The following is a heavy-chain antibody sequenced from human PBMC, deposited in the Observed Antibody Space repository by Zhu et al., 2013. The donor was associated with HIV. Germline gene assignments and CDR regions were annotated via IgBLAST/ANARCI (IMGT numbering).Heavy chain of an antibody. D-gene: IGHD1-26*01. V-gene: IGHV1-2*02. J-gene: IGHJ3*02. CDR1: GYTFTGYY. Sequence: VQLVQSGREVRSLGLSEVSCKASGYTFTGYYMHWVRQAPGQGLEWMGWINPNSGGTNYAQKFQGRVTMTRDTSISTAYMELSRLRSDDTAVYYCAGGSYYHGYAFDIWGQGTMVTVSS. CDR2: INPNSGGT. CDR3: AGGSYYHGYAFDI.